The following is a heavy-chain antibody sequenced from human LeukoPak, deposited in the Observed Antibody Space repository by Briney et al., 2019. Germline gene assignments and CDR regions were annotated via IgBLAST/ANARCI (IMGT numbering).Heavy chain of an antibody. Sequence: SETLSLTCAVYGGSFSGYYWSWIRQPPGKGLEWIGEINHSGSTNYNPSLKSRVTISVDTSKNQFSLKLSSVTAADTAVYYCARRRVVVVPAAIPANWYFDLWGRGTLVTVSP. CDR3: ARRRVVVVPAAIPANWYFDL. D-gene: IGHD2-2*01. CDR2: INHSGST. CDR1: GGSFSGYY. V-gene: IGHV4-34*01. J-gene: IGHJ2*01.